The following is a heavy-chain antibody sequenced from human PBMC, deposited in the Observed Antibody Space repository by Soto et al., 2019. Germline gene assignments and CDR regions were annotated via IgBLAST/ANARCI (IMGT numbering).Heavy chain of an antibody. D-gene: IGHD3-3*01. CDR3: VRERTIFGVAPGGGVDV. V-gene: IGHV4-30-2*01. CDR2: VYHSGAT. CDR1: GGSISTSDYT. J-gene: IGHJ6*02. Sequence: QLQLQESGSGLIKPSQTPSLTCAVSGGSISTSDYTWSWIRQPPGRGLEWIGSVYHSGATHYMPSLKNRLTMSLDKSKNQLSLDLTSVTAADTAVYYCVRERTIFGVAPGGGVDVWGQGTTVTVSS.